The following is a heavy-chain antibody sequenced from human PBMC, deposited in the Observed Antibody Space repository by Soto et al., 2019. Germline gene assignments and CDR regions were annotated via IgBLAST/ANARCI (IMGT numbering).Heavy chain of an antibody. J-gene: IGHJ3*02. V-gene: IGHV5-10-1*01. CDR1: GYSFTSYW. CDR3: TIFGVADDAFDI. CDR2: IDPSDSYT. D-gene: IGHD3-3*01. Sequence: GESLKISCKGSGYSFTSYWISWVRQMPGKCLEWMGRIDPSDSYTNYSPSFQGHVTISADKSISTAYLQWSSLKASDTAMYYCTIFGVADDAFDIWGQGTMVTVSS.